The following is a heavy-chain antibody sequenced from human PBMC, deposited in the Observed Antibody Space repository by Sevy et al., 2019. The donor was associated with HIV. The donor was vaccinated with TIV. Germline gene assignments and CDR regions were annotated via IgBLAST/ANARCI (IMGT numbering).Heavy chain of an antibody. V-gene: IGHV5-51*01. CDR1: GYNFPNYG. J-gene: IGHJ4*02. D-gene: IGHD2-8*01. CDR2: IYPGDSDV. CDR3: ARGVLAPYFDY. Sequence: GESLKISCKGSGYNFPNYGIAWVRQMPGKDLEWMGIIYPGDSDVRYSPSFQGQVTFSADKSISTAYLQWSSLKASDSSIYYCARGVLAPYFDYWGQGTLVTVSS.